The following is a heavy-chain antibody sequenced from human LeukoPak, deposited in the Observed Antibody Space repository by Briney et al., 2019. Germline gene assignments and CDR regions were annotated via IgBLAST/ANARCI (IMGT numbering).Heavy chain of an antibody. CDR1: GGSISRYY. CDR3: ARRGSIAARSYYYYYRYV. V-gene: IGHV4-4*09. J-gene: IGHJ6*03. Sequence: PSETLSLTCTVSGGSISRYYWSWIRQPPGTGLEWIGDIYTSVSSNYNPSLKSRVTISLDTSKNQFSLKLSSVTAADTAVYYCARRGSIAARSYYYYYRYVWGKGTTVTVSS. CDR2: IYTSVSS. D-gene: IGHD6-6*01.